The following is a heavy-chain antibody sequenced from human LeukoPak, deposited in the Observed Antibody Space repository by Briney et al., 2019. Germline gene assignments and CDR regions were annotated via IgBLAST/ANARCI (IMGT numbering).Heavy chain of an antibody. D-gene: IGHD2-21*02. J-gene: IGHJ4*02. Sequence: PSETLSLTCTVSGGSISSSSYYWGWIRQPPGKGLEWIGSIYYSGSTYYNPSLKSRVTISVDTSKNQFSLKLSSVTAADTAVYYCARSPTPYCGGDCSPYFDYWGQGTLVTVSS. V-gene: IGHV4-39*07. CDR3: ARSPTPYCGGDCSPYFDY. CDR1: GGSISSSSYY. CDR2: IYYSGST.